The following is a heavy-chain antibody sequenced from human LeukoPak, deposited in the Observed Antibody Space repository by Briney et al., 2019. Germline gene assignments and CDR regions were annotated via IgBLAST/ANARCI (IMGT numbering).Heavy chain of an antibody. D-gene: IGHD3-22*01. Sequence: GGSLRLSCAASGFTFSSYAMSWVRQAPGKGLEWVSAISGSGGSTYYADSVKGRFTISRDSSKNTLHLQMNSLGAEDTAVYYCARGLTYYYDSDGYYWAFWGQGTLVTVSS. CDR2: ISGSGGST. CDR1: GFTFSSYA. CDR3: ARGLTYYYDSDGYYWAF. J-gene: IGHJ4*02. V-gene: IGHV3-23*01.